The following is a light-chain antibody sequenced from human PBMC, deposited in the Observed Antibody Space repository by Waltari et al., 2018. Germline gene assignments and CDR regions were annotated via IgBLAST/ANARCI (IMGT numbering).Light chain of an antibody. CDR3: QQYGSSRWT. Sequence: CRASQSVSSAYLAWYQQKPGQPPRLLIYSASTKATGIPDRFSGGGSGTDFTLTIGRLEPEDFAVYYCQQYGSSRWTFGQGTKVETK. CDR2: SAS. CDR1: QSVSSAY. V-gene: IGKV3-20*01. J-gene: IGKJ1*01.